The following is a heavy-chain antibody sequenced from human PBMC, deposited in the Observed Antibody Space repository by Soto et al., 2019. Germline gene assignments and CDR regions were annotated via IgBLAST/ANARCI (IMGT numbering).Heavy chain of an antibody. Sequence: LSLTCAVYGGSFSGYYWSWIRQPPGKGLEWIGEINHSGSTNYNPSLKSRVTISVDTSKNQFSLKLSSVTAADTAVYYCARGVWGNGLLLRWFDPWGQGTLVTVSS. CDR2: INHSGST. V-gene: IGHV4-34*01. CDR3: ARGVWGNGLLLRWFDP. J-gene: IGHJ5*02. D-gene: IGHD3-16*01. CDR1: GGSFSGYY.